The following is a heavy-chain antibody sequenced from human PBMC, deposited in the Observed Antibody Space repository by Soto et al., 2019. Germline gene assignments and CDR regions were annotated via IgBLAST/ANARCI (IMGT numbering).Heavy chain of an antibody. V-gene: IGHV3-30*18. J-gene: IGHJ4*02. D-gene: IGHD3-22*01. CDR1: GFTFSSYG. CDR2: ISYDGSNK. CDR3: AKEDYYDSSGYFDY. Sequence: QTGGSLRLSCAASGFTFSSYGMHWVRQAPGKGLEWVAVISYDGSNKYYADSVKDRFTISRDNSKNTLYLQMNSLRAEDTAVYYCAKEDYYDSSGYFDYWGQGTLVTVSS.